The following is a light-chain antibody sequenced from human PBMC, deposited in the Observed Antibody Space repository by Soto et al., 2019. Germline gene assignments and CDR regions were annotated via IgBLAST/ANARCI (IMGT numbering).Light chain of an antibody. CDR3: QQANSFPRT. V-gene: IGKV1-12*01. CDR1: QDISKW. J-gene: IGKJ1*01. Sequence: DIQMTQSPSSVSASVGDRVTITCRASQDISKWLAWYQQKPGKAPHLLIFAASSLHSGVPSRFSGSGSGTDFTLTISSLQPEDFATYYCQQANSFPRTFGQGTKVDIK. CDR2: AAS.